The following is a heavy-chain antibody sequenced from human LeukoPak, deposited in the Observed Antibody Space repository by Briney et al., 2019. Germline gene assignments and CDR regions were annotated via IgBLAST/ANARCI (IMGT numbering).Heavy chain of an antibody. D-gene: IGHD1-26*01. V-gene: IGHV3-23*01. CDR3: AKSCCWDLLPPDY. J-gene: IGHJ4*02. Sequence: PGESLRLSCAASGFTFNTYAMSWVRQAPGKGLEWVSAISSSGGSTFHADSVKGRFTISRDNSKNTLYLQMNSLKAEDTAVYYCAKSCCWDLLPPDYWGQGTLVTVSS. CDR1: GFTFNTYA. CDR2: ISSSGGST.